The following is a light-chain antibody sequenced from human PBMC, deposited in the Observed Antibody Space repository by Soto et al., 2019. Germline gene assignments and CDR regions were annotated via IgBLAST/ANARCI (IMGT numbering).Light chain of an antibody. CDR1: QSISSW. CDR3: QQYHSYSRT. J-gene: IGKJ1*01. Sequence: DIQMTQSPSTLSASVGGRVTITCRASQSISSWLAWYQQKPGKAPKLLIYAASSLQSGVPSRFSGSGSGTEFTLTISSLQPDDIATYYCQQYHSYSRTFGQGTKVDIK. V-gene: IGKV1-5*01. CDR2: AAS.